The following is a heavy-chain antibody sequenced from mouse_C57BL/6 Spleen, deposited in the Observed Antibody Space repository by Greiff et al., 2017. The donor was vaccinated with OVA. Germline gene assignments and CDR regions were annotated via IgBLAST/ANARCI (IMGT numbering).Heavy chain of an antibody. V-gene: IGHV1-82*01. CDR3: AREGGWFDY. D-gene: IGHD2-3*01. Sequence: VQLQQSGPELVKPGASVKISCKASGYAFSSSWMNWVKQRPGKGLEWIGRIYPGDGDTNYNGKFKGKATLTADKSSSTAYMQLSSLTSEDSAVYFCAREGGWFDYWGQGTTLTVSS. J-gene: IGHJ2*01. CDR2: IYPGDGDT. CDR1: GYAFSSSW.